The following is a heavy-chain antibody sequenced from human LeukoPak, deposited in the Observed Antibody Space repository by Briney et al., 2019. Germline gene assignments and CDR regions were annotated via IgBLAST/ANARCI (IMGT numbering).Heavy chain of an antibody. CDR1: GFTFSSFG. Sequence: GGSLRLSCAASGFTFSSFGMHWVRQAPGKGLEWVAVIWYDASNKYYADSVKGRFTISRDNSKNTLYLQMNSLRDDDTAVYYCVRGVGVSRFNYLDSWRQGTLVIVSS. J-gene: IGHJ4*02. CDR2: IWYDASNK. CDR3: VRGVGVSRFNYLDS. D-gene: IGHD6-13*01. V-gene: IGHV3-33*01.